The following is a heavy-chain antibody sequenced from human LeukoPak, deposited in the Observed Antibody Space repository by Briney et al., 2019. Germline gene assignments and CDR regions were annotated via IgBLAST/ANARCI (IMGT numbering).Heavy chain of an antibody. CDR3: AKGRNCGGDCYSSPEYYYYMDV. D-gene: IGHD2-21*02. CDR1: GFTFSSYG. V-gene: IGHV3-33*06. J-gene: IGHJ6*03. Sequence: GRSLRLSCAASGFTFSSYGMHWVRQAPGKGLEWVAVIWYDGSNKYYADSVKGRFTISRDNSKNTLYLQMNSLRAEDTAVYYCAKGRNCGGDCYSSPEYYYYMDVWGKGTTVTVSS. CDR2: IWYDGSNK.